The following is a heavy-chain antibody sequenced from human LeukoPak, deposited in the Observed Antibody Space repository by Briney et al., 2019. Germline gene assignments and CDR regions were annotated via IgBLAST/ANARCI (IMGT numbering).Heavy chain of an antibody. V-gene: IGHV3-7*04. CDR2: IKQDGSEK. D-gene: IGHD3-22*01. Sequence: GGSLRLSCAASGLTMSSYWMSWVRQAPGKGLEWVANIKQDGSEKYYVDSVKGRFTISRGNAKNSLYLQMNSLRAEDTAVYYCARVLHKRNYDSSTYYGYWGQGTLVTVSS. CDR3: ARVLHKRNYDSSTYYGY. CDR1: GLTMSSYW. J-gene: IGHJ4*02.